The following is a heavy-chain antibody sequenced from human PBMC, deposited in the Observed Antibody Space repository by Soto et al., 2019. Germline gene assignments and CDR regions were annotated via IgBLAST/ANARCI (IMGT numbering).Heavy chain of an antibody. D-gene: IGHD3-10*01. J-gene: IGHJ4*02. Sequence: EVQLVESGGGLVQPGGSLRLSCAASGFTFSDHYMDWVRQAPGKWLEWVGRSKNKADSYTTEYAASVKGRFTISRDGSKNSLYLQMNSLITEDTAVYYCTVWGSGNDFGAAWGQGILVTVSS. CDR1: GFTFSDHY. CDR2: SKNKADSYTT. CDR3: TVWGSGNDFGAA. V-gene: IGHV3-72*01.